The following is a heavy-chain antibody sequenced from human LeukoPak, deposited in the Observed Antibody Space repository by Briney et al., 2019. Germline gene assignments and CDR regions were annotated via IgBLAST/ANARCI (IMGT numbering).Heavy chain of an antibody. CDR1: GGSISSGGYY. V-gene: IGHV3-23*01. CDR2: ISGSGGST. D-gene: IGHD3-3*01. CDR3: AKVIGYYDFWSGSNGMDV. Sequence: PSETLSLTCTVSGGSISSGGYYWSWVRQAPGKGLEWVSAISGSGGSTYYADSVKGRFTISRDNSKNTLYLQMNSLRAEDTAVYYCAKVIGYYDFWSGSNGMDVWGQGTTVTVSS. J-gene: IGHJ6*02.